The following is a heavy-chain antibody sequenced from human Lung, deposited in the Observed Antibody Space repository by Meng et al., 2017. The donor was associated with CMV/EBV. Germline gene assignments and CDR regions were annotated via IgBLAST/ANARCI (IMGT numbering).Heavy chain of an antibody. CDR1: GGSLNGYY. CDR3: ARAYCSSTSCPEGY. J-gene: IGHJ4*02. D-gene: IGHD2-2*01. Sequence: SETLSLXCAVYGGSLNGYYWSWIRQPPGKGLEWIAEINYSGTTNYSPSLKSRVTISLHSSKNQFSLNLNSVTAADTAVYYCARAYCSSTSCPEGYWGQGSXVT. V-gene: IGHV4-34*01. CDR2: INYSGTT.